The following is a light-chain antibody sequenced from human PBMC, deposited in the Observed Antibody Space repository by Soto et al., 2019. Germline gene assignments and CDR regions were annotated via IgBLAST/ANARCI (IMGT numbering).Light chain of an antibody. V-gene: IGKV1-5*03. CDR1: QSISSW. CDR3: QQYDSYSVT. CDR2: KAS. J-gene: IGKJ1*01. Sequence: DIQMTQSPSTLSASVGDRVTITCRASQSISSWLAWYQQKPGQAPKLLIYKASSLESGVPSRFSGSGSGTEFTLTISSLQPDDFATDYCQQYDSYSVTFGQGTKVEIK.